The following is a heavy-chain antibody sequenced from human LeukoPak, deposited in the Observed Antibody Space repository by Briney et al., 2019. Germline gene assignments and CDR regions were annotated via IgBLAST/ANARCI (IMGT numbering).Heavy chain of an antibody. J-gene: IGHJ4*02. CDR2: INHSGST. Sequence: SETLSLTCAVYGGSFSGYYWSWIRQPPGKGLEWIGEINHSGSTNYNPSLKSRVTISADTSKNQFSLKLSSVTAADTAVYYCARDLGSAAGPATDYWGQGTLVTVSS. D-gene: IGHD6-13*01. V-gene: IGHV4-34*01. CDR3: ARDLGSAAGPATDY. CDR1: GGSFSGYY.